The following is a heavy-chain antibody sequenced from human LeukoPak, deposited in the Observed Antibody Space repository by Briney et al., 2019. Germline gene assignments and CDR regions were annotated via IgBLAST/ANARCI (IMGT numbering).Heavy chain of an antibody. J-gene: IGHJ6*02. CDR2: IGTAGDT. CDR1: GFTFSSYD. CDR3: ARGKYSSSWYPIQLNYYYYGMDV. V-gene: IGHV3-13*01. D-gene: IGHD6-13*01. Sequence: GGSLRLSCAASGFTFSSYDMHWVRQATGKGLEWVSAIGTAGDTYYPGSVKGRFTISRENAKNSLYLQMNSLRAGDTAVYYCARGKYSSSWYPIQLNYYYYGMDVWGQGTTVTVSS.